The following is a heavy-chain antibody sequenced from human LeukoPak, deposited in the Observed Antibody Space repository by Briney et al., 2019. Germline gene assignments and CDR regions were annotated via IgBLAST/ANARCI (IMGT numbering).Heavy chain of an antibody. D-gene: IGHD3-10*01. CDR1: GYTFTGYF. J-gene: IGHJ3*02. Sequence: ASVKVSCKASGYTFTGYFMHWVRQAPGQGFEWMGWIDCNSGGTNYAQKFQGRVTMTRDTSISTAYMELSRLRSDDTAVYYCARDVHVLLWFGERAFDIWGQGTMVTVSS. V-gene: IGHV1-2*02. CDR2: IDCNSGGT. CDR3: ARDVHVLLWFGERAFDI.